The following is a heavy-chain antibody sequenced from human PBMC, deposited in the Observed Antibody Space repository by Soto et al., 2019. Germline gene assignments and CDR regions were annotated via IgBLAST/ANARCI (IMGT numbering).Heavy chain of an antibody. V-gene: IGHV4-59*08. D-gene: IGHD3-10*01. CDR2: MYYSGST. Sequence: TSETLSLTCTVSGGSISSYYWGWIRQPPGKGLEWIGSMYYSGSTYYNPSLKSRVTISVDTSKNQFSLKLNSMTAADTAVYYCARHNYGSGSTYFDYWGQGTLVTVSS. J-gene: IGHJ4*02. CDR1: GGSISSYY. CDR3: ARHNYGSGSTYFDY.